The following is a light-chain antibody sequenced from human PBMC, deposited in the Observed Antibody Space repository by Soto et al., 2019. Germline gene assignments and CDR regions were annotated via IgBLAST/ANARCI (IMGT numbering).Light chain of an antibody. CDR1: QGISHF. CDR2: AAS. CDR3: QQYHSYPVT. J-gene: IGKJ4*01. V-gene: IGKV1-16*02. Sequence: DIQMTQSPSSLSASVGDSVTITCRASQGISHFLAWFQQRPGKAPKPLIYAASSLQSEVPSKFSGSGSETDLTLTISSLQPEDFATYYCQQYHSYPVTFGGGTKVEIK.